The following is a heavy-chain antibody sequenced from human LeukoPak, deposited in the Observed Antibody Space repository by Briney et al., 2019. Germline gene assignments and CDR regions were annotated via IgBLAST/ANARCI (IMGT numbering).Heavy chain of an antibody. CDR2: ISYDGSNK. CDR3: AKDSRAVDYGYYYYYYGMDV. J-gene: IGHJ6*02. D-gene: IGHD4-17*01. CDR1: GFTFSSYG. Sequence: PGRSLRLSCAASGFTFSSYGMHWVRQAPGKGLEWVAVISYDGSNKYYADSVKGRFTISRDNSKNTLYLQMNSLRAEDAAVYYCAKDSRAVDYGYYYYYYGMDVWGQGTTVTVSS. V-gene: IGHV3-30*18.